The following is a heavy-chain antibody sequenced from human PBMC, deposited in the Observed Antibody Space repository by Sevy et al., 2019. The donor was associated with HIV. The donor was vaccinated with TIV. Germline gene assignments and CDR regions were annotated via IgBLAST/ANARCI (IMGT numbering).Heavy chain of an antibody. CDR1: GGSISSGGYY. D-gene: IGHD3-22*01. V-gene: IGHV4-31*03. CDR3: ARGPLYYYDSSGSGFDP. J-gene: IGHJ5*02. Sequence: SETLSLTCTVSGGSISSGGYYWSWIRQHPGKGLEWIGYIYYSGSTYYNPSLKSRVTISVDTSKNQFSLKLSSVTAADTAVYYCARGPLYYYDSSGSGFDPWAQRTLVTVSS. CDR2: IYYSGST.